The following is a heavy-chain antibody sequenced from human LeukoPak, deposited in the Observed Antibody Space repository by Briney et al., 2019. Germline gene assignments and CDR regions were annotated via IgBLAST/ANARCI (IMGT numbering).Heavy chain of an antibody. CDR1: GFSLSTSGMC. V-gene: IGHV2-70*11. CDR3: ARSTYYYDSSGYFDY. CDR2: IDWDDDK. Sequence: SGPALVKPPQTLTLTCTFSGFSLSTSGMCVSWIRQPPGKALEWLARIDWDDDKYYSTSLKTRLTISKDTSKNQVVLTMTNMDPVDTATYYCARSTYYYDSSGYFDYWGQGTLVTVSS. J-gene: IGHJ4*02. D-gene: IGHD3-22*01.